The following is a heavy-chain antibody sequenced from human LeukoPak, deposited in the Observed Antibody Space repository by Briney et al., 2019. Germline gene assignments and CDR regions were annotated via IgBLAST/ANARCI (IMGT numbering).Heavy chain of an antibody. CDR3: ARVRNSSPAGAFDI. CDR1: GFTFSSYS. D-gene: IGHD6-19*01. V-gene: IGHV3-21*01. J-gene: IGHJ3*02. CDR2: ISSSSSYI. Sequence: PGGSLRLSCAASGFTFSSYSMNWVRQAPGKGLEWVSSISSSSSYIYYADSVKGRFTISRDNAKNSLYLQMNSLRAEDTAVYYCARVRNSSPAGAFDIWGQGTMVTVSS.